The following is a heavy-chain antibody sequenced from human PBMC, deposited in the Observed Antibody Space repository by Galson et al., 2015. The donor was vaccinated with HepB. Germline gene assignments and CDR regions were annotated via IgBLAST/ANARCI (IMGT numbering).Heavy chain of an antibody. J-gene: IGHJ2*01. V-gene: IGHV3-21*01. CDR2: ISSSSSYI. CDR1: GFTFSSYS. CDR3: ARGDIVVVPAAISPLLDL. Sequence: SLRLSCAASGFTFSSYSMNWVRQAPGKGPEWVSSISSSSSYIYYADSVKGRFTISRDNAKNSLYLQMNSLRAEDTAVYYCARGDIVVVPAAISPLLDLWGRGTLVTVSS. D-gene: IGHD2-2*01.